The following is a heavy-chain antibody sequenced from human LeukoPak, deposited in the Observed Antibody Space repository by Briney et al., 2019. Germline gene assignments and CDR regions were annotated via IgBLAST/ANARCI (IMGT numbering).Heavy chain of an antibody. CDR1: GFTFSSYS. Sequence: NSGGSLRLSCAASGFTFSSYSMNWVRQAPGKGLEWVSSISSSSSYKYYADSVKGRFTISRDNAKSSLYLQMNSLRAEDTAVYYCAGRYFDWLNDYWGQGTLVTVSP. CDR3: AGRYFDWLNDY. CDR2: ISSSSSYK. V-gene: IGHV3-21*01. J-gene: IGHJ4*02. D-gene: IGHD3-9*01.